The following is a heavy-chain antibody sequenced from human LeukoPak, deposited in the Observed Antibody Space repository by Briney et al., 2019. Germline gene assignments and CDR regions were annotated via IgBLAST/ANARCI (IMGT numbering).Heavy chain of an antibody. D-gene: IGHD2-21*02. CDR3: ARDGVVVTAIPLDY. V-gene: IGHV3-30-3*01. CDR1: GFTFSSYA. J-gene: IGHJ4*02. Sequence: GRSLRLSCAASGFTFSSYAMHWVRQAPGKGLEWVAVISYDGSNKYYADSVKSRFTISRDNSKNTLYLQMNSLRAEDTAVYYCARDGVVVTAIPLDYWGQGTLVTVSS. CDR2: ISYDGSNK.